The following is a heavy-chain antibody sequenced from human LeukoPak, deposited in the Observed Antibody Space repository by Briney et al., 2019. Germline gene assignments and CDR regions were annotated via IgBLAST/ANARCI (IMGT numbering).Heavy chain of an antibody. J-gene: IGHJ4*02. CDR3: ARRAGEYSHPYDY. CDR1: GFTFSTYW. Sequence: GGSLRLSCAASGFTFSTYWMSWVHQAPGKGLEWVSFIYSGGNTHYSDSVKGRFTISRDNSKNTLYLQMNSLRAEDTAVYYCARRAGEYSHPYDYWGQGTLVTVSS. V-gene: IGHV3-53*01. CDR2: IYSGGNT. D-gene: IGHD4-17*01.